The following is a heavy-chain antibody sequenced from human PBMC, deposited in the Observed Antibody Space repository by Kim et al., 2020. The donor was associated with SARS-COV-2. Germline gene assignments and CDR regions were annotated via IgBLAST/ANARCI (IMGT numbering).Heavy chain of an antibody. V-gene: IGHV4-39*07. D-gene: IGHD3-10*01. J-gene: IGHJ4*02. CDR2: IYYSGST. Sequence: SETLSLTCTVSGGSISSSSYYWGWIRQPPGKGLEWIGSIYYSGSTYYNPSLKSRVTISVDTSKNQFSLKLSSVTAADTAVYYCAGGYGSGSYYSIGDWGQGTLVTVSS. CDR3: AGGYGSGSYYSIGD. CDR1: GGSISSSSYY.